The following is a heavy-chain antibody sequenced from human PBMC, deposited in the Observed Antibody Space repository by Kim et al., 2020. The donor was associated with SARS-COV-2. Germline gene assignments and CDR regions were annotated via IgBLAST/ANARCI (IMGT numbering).Heavy chain of an antibody. CDR1: GFTFTNQE. Sequence: GGSLRLSCAASGFTFTNQEMNWVRQAPGKGLEWVSYMSGNGSTTNYADSVKGRFTISRDNAKNSLYLQMNSLRAEDTAVYYCARDTVTWPDAIDIWGQGTMVTVSS. D-gene: IGHD4-17*01. CDR3: ARDTVTWPDAIDI. J-gene: IGHJ3*02. V-gene: IGHV3-48*03. CDR2: MSGNGSTT.